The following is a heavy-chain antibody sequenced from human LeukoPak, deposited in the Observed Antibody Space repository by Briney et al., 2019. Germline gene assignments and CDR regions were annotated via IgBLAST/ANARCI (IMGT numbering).Heavy chain of an antibody. V-gene: IGHV3-74*01. D-gene: IGHD1-14*01. CDR1: GFTFSSYW. CDR2: INSDESST. CDR3: AKPKEPYYYYYYMDV. Sequence: GGSLRLSCAASGFTFSSYWMHWVRQAPGKGLVWVSRINSDESSTSYADSVKGRFSISRDNAKNTLYLQMNSLRAEDTAVYYCAKPKEPYYYYYYMDVWGKGTTVTVSS. J-gene: IGHJ6*03.